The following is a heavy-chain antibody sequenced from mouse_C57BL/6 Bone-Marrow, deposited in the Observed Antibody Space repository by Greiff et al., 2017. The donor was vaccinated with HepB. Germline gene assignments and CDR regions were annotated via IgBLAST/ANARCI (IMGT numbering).Heavy chain of an antibody. D-gene: IGHD3-2*02. CDR3: ARRGTAHSYYFDY. CDR1: GYAFSSSW. V-gene: IGHV1-82*01. CDR2: IYPGDGDT. Sequence: VQLVESGPELVKPGASVKISCKASGYAFSSSWMNWVKQRPGKGLEWIGRIYPGDGDTNYNGKFKGKATLTADKSSSTAYMQLSSLTSEDSAVYFCARRGTAHSYYFDYWGQGTTLTVSS. J-gene: IGHJ2*01.